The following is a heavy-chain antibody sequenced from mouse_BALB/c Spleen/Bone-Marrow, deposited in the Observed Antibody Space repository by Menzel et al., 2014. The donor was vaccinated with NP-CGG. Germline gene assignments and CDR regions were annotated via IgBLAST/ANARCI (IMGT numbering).Heavy chain of an antibody. J-gene: IGHJ3*01. D-gene: IGHD2-3*01. V-gene: IGHV5-9-2*01. CDR1: GFTFNSYG. CDR3: ARHAFYDQTEVSFVN. Sequence: EVQLQESGGGLVKSGGSLKLSCAASGFTFNSYGMSWVRQTPEKRLEWVATISGGGSYTSYSDSVKGRFTISRDNAKNNLYLQLSSLRSEDTALYYCARHAFYDQTEVSFVNWGQGTLVTVSA. CDR2: ISGGGSYT.